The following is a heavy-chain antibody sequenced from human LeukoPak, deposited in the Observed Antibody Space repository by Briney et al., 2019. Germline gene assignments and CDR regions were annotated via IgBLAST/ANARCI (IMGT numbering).Heavy chain of an antibody. V-gene: IGHV4-59*01. D-gene: IGHD5/OR15-5a*01. CDR3: ARSVYYGMDV. CDR2: IYYSGST. J-gene: IGHJ6*02. CDR1: GGSISSDY. Sequence: SETLSLTCTVSGGSISSDYRSWIRQPPGKGLEWIGYIYYSGSTNYNPSLKSRVTISVDTSKNQFSLKLSSVTAADTAVYYCARSVYYGMDVWGQGTTVTVSS.